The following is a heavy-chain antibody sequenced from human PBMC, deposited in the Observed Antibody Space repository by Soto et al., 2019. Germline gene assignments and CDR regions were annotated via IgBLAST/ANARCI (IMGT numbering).Heavy chain of an antibody. CDR2: ISHDGSKT. D-gene: IGHD3-22*01. Sequence: PGGSLRLSCAASGFTFNSYGIHWVRQAPGKGLEWVAVISHDGSKTNYADSVKGRVTISRDNSKDTVYLQMNSLRAEDTAVYYCARDTDDSSGYYTNWFDPWGQGTLVTVSS. CDR1: GFTFNSYG. CDR3: ARDTDDSSGYYTNWFDP. J-gene: IGHJ5*02. V-gene: IGHV3-30*03.